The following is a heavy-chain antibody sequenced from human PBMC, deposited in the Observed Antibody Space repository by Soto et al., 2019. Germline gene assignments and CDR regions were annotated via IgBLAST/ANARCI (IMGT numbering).Heavy chain of an antibody. Sequence: GGSLRLSCAASGFTFSPYAMSWVRQAPGKGLEWVSSISGSGGSTHYADSVKGRFTVSRDNSKRALSLQMSSLREEDTATYYCAKGLRRLLRTQYYYGLDVWGRRTTVTVSS. CDR1: GFTFSPYA. D-gene: IGHD3-10*01. CDR3: AKGLRRLLRTQYYYGLDV. J-gene: IGHJ6*02. V-gene: IGHV3-23*01. CDR2: ISGSGGST.